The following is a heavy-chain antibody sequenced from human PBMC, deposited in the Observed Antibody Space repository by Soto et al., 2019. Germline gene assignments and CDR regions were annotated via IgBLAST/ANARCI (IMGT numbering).Heavy chain of an antibody. Sequence: QVQLVQSGAEVKKPGSSVKVSCKASGGTFSSYAISWVRQAPGQGLEWMGGIIPIFGTANYAQKFQGRVTITADESTSTAYMELSSLRSEDTVVYYCARDLEVVAATLDNWYFDLWGRGTLVTVSS. J-gene: IGHJ2*01. CDR2: IIPIFGTA. CDR1: GGTFSSYA. D-gene: IGHD2-15*01. CDR3: ARDLEVVAATLDNWYFDL. V-gene: IGHV1-69*01.